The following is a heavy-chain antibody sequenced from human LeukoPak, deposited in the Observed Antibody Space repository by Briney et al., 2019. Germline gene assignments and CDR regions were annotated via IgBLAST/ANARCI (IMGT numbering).Heavy chain of an antibody. J-gene: IGHJ4*02. Sequence: ASVQVSCKSSVYTFTAYAMHWVRQAPGQGLEWMGWITPSDGANYAQNFQGRVTMPRDTSMSTAYMDLNRLTSDDTAVYFCARDRYGEGFAHFVYWGQGTLVTVSS. D-gene: IGHD3-9*01. CDR3: ARDRYGEGFAHFVY. V-gene: IGHV1-2*02. CDR1: VYTFTAYA. CDR2: ITPSDGA.